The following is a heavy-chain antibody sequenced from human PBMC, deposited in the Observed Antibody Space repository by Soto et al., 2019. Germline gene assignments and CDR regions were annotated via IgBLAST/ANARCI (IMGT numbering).Heavy chain of an antibody. Sequence: QIQLVESGGGVVQPGRSLRLSCTASGFTFNSYGFNWVRQAPGKGLEWVAVIWYDGNTQYYADSVKGRFTISRDNLRSTVYLQMNSLTAEDTAVYYCARPLVAPVAGPYYSGMDVWGQGTTVTVSS. D-gene: IGHD6-19*01. V-gene: IGHV3-33*01. J-gene: IGHJ6*02. CDR1: GFTFNSYG. CDR2: IWYDGNTQ. CDR3: ARPLVAPVAGPYYSGMDV.